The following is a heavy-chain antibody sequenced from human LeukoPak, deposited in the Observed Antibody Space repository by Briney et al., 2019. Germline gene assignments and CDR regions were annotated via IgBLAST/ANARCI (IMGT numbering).Heavy chain of an antibody. Sequence: ASVKVSCKTSGYSFTNYGISWVRQAPGQGLEWMGWISAYNGNPIYAQKLQGRVTMSTDTSTSTVYMELRSPRSDDTAVYFCARARPLWFSAFDIWGQGTMVTVSS. J-gene: IGHJ3*02. CDR3: ARARPLWFSAFDI. CDR2: ISAYNGNP. D-gene: IGHD3/OR15-3a*01. V-gene: IGHV1-18*01. CDR1: GYSFTNYG.